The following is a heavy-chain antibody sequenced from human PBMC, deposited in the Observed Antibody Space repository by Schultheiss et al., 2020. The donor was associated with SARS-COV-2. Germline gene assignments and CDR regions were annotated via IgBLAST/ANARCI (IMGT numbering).Heavy chain of an antibody. D-gene: IGHD1-26*01. CDR1: GFTFSSYG. J-gene: IGHJ5*02. CDR3: ARVTSGSTEWFDP. CDR2: ISSSSSYI. V-gene: IGHV3-21*04. Sequence: GESLKISCAASGFTFSSYGMHWVRQAPGKGLEWVSSISSSSSYIYYADSVKGRFTISRDNSKNTLYLQMNSLRAEDTAVYYCARVTSGSTEWFDPWGQGTLVTVSS.